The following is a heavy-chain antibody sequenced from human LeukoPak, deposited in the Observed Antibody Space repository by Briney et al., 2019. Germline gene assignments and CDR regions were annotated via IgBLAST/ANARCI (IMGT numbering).Heavy chain of an antibody. J-gene: IGHJ3*02. D-gene: IGHD3-10*01. CDR3: ARLNPQVHYGSGSYYAFDI. CDR1: GGSISSYY. Sequence: PSETLSLTCTVSGGSISSYYWSWIRQPAGKGLEWIGRIYTSGSTNYNPSLKSRVTMSVDTSKNQFSLKLSSVTAADTAVYYCARLNPQVHYGSGSYYAFDIWGRGTMVTVSS. V-gene: IGHV4-4*07. CDR2: IYTSGST.